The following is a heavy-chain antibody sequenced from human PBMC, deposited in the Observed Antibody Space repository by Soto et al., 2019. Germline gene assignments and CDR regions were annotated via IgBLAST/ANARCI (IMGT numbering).Heavy chain of an antibody. J-gene: IGHJ4*02. D-gene: IGHD3-3*01. V-gene: IGHV4-34*01. CDR3: ARYDFRLFGY. CDR1: GGSFSGYY. Sequence: SETLSLTCAVYGGSFSGYYWSWIRQPPGKGLEWIGEINHSGSTNYNPSLKSRVTISVDTSKNQFSLKLSSVTAADTAVYYCARYDFRLFGYWGQGTLVTVSS. CDR2: INHSGST.